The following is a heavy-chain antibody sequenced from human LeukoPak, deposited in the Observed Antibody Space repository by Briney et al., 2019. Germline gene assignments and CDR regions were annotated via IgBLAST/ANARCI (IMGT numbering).Heavy chain of an antibody. CDR2: IYYSGST. J-gene: IGHJ2*01. CDR1: GGSISSSSYY. Sequence: SETLSLTCTVSGGSISSSSYYWGWIRQPPGNGLEWIGSIYYSGSTNYNPSLKSRVTISVDTSKNQFSLELSSVTAEDTAVYYCARDRPNSSGWYSWYFDLWGRGTLVTVSS. V-gene: IGHV4-39*07. D-gene: IGHD6-19*01. CDR3: ARDRPNSSGWYSWYFDL.